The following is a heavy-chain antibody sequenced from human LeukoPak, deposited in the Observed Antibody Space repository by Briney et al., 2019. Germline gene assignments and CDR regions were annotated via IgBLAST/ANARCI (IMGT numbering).Heavy chain of an antibody. CDR3: ARTSGSYFDY. CDR2: IYHSGST. J-gene: IGHJ4*02. D-gene: IGHD1-26*01. CDR1: GGSISSSNW. Sequence: PSETLSLTCAVSGGSISSSNWWSWVRQPPGKGLEWIGEIYHSGSTNYNPSLESRVTISVDTSKNQFSLKLSSVTAADTAVYYCARTSGSYFDYWGQGTLVTVSS. V-gene: IGHV4-4*02.